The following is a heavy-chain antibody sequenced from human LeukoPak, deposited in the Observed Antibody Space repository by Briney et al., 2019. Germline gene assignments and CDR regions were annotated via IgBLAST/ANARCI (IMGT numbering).Heavy chain of an antibody. CDR2: IYSGGTT. V-gene: IGHV3-66*02. D-gene: IGHD2-2*01. J-gene: IGHJ5*02. Sequence: GGSLRLSCAASGFTVSSNYMSWVRQAPGKGLEWVSVIYSGGTTYYADSVKGRFTISRDNSKNTLYLQMNTQRAEDTAVYYCAREPHQPGNHWGQGTLVTVSS. CDR1: GFTVSSNY. CDR3: AREPHQPGNH.